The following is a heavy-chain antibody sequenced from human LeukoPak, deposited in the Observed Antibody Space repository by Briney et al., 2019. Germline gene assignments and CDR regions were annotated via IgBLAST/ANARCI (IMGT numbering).Heavy chain of an antibody. Sequence: ASVRVSCKVSGYPFISHDISWVRQAPGQGLEWMGRISGYNGNTNCTQKFQGRVTMTSDTSTSTAYMELRSLMFDDTAVYFCARVGVLGASFDQWGQGTLVTVSS. CDR3: ARVGVLGASFDQ. J-gene: IGHJ4*02. CDR2: ISGYNGNT. CDR1: GYPFISHD. D-gene: IGHD1-26*01. V-gene: IGHV1-18*01.